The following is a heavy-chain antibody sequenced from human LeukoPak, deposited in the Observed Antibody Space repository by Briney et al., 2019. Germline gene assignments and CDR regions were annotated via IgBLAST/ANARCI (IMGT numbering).Heavy chain of an antibody. CDR1: GGTFSSYA. D-gene: IGHD1-1*01. Sequence: GASVKVSCKASGGTFSSYAISWVRQAPGQGLEWMGGIIPILGIANYAQKFQGRVTITADKSTSTAYMELSSLRSEDTAVYYCARGYNGDYFDYWGQGTLVTVSS. J-gene: IGHJ4*02. V-gene: IGHV1-69*10. CDR3: ARGYNGDYFDY. CDR2: IIPILGIA.